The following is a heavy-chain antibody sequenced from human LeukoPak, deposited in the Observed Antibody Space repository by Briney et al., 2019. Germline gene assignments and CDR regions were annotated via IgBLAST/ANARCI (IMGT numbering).Heavy chain of an antibody. CDR3: AKDSSSPTTYVGANAFDY. CDR2: ISWNNGSR. D-gene: IGHD1-26*01. V-gene: IGHV3-9*01. J-gene: IGHJ4*02. CDR1: GFTFDDYA. Sequence: GGSLRLSCAASGFTFDDYAMHWLRQAPGKGLEWVSGISWNNGSRAYADSVKGRFTISRDNAKNSLYLQMNSLRAEATALYYCAKDSSSPTTYVGANAFDYWGQGTLVTVSS.